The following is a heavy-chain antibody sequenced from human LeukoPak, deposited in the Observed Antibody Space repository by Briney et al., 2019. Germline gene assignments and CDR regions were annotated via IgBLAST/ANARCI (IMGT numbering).Heavy chain of an antibody. CDR3: ARPYDDFWSGSISWFDP. Sequence: SETLSLTCTVSGGSISSSSYYWGWIRQPPGKWLEWIGCIYYSGSNYYNPSLKGRVTISVDTSKNQFSLKLSSVTAANTAVYYCARPYDDFWSGSISWFDPWGQGTLVTVSS. J-gene: IGHJ5*02. CDR2: IYYSGSN. V-gene: IGHV4-39*07. D-gene: IGHD3-3*01. CDR1: GGSISSSSYY.